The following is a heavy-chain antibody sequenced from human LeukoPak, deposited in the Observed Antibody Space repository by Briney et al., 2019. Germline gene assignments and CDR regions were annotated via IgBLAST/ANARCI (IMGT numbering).Heavy chain of an antibody. D-gene: IGHD4-17*01. J-gene: IGHJ4*02. CDR2: ISWSSGSI. V-gene: IGHV3-9*01. CDR3: AKQNFGDYVFDY. Sequence: GGSLRLSCAASGFTFDDYAMHWVRQAPGKGLEWVSGISWSSGSIGYADSVKGRFTISRDNAKNSLYLQMNSLRAEDTALYYCAKQNFGDYVFDYWGQGTLVTVSS. CDR1: GFTFDDYA.